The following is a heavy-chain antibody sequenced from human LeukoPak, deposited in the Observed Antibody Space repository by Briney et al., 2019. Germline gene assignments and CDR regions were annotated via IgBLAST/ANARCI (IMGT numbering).Heavy chain of an antibody. J-gene: IGHJ4*02. CDR1: GGSISSYY. V-gene: IGHV4-59*08. D-gene: IGHD4-11*01. CDR2: IYYSGST. Sequence: PSETLSLTYTVSGGSISSYYWSWIRQPPGKGLEWIGYIYYSGSTNYNPSLKSRVTISVDTSKNQLSLKLSSVTAADTAVYYCARVGYSNFHGYFDYWGQGTLVTVSS. CDR3: ARVGYSNFHGYFDY.